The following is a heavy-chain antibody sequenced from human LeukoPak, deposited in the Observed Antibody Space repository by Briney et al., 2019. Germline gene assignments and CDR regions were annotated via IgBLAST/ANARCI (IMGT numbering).Heavy chain of an antibody. Sequence: SDTLSLTCTVSGDSISSSSYYWGWIRQPPGKGLKWIGSIYYSGSTYYNPSLKSRVTISVATSKNQFSLKLSSVTAADTAVYYWAIKGFDNWNYVRFDYWGQGTLVTVSA. CDR1: GDSISSSSYY. D-gene: IGHD1-7*01. V-gene: IGHV4-39*01. CDR2: IYYSGST. J-gene: IGHJ4*02. CDR3: AIKGFDNWNYVRFDY.